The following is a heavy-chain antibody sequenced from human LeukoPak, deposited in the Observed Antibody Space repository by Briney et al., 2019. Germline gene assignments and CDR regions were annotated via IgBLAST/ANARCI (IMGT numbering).Heavy chain of an antibody. CDR3: ASLFYYGSGSYYQGWFDP. V-gene: IGHV4-34*01. D-gene: IGHD3-10*01. CDR2: INHSGST. J-gene: IGHJ5*02. CDR1: GGSFSGYY. Sequence: SETLSLTCAVYGGSFSGYYWSCIRQPPGKGLEWIGEINHSGSTNYNPSLKSRVTISVDTSKNQFSLKLSSVTAADTAVYYCASLFYYGSGSYYQGWFDPWGQGTLVTVSS.